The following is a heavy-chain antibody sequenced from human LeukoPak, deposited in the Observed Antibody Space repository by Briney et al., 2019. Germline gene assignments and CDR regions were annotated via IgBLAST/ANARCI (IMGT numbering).Heavy chain of an antibody. D-gene: IGHD3-10*01. J-gene: IGHJ4*02. CDR1: GFTFSSYA. Sequence: GGSLRLSCAAPGFTFSSYAMSWVRQAPGKGLEWVSAISGSGGSTYYADSVKGRFTISRDNSKNTLYLQMNSLRAEDTAVYYCAKDPTMVRGVHFDYWGQGTLVTVSS. V-gene: IGHV3-23*01. CDR3: AKDPTMVRGVHFDY. CDR2: ISGSGGST.